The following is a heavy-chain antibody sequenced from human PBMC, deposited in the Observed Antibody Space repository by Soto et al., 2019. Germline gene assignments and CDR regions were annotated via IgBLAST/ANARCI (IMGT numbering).Heavy chain of an antibody. CDR1: GFSFSKYT. J-gene: IGHJ6*02. D-gene: IGHD4-17*01. CDR3: TLSYGDSYYYNGMDV. Sequence: GESLKISCEGSGFSFSKYTVGWVRQIPGKGLEWMGIIHPGDSDTRYSPSFQGQVTISADKSIGTAYLQWSSLKASDTAMYYCTLSYGDSYYYNGMDVWGQGTTVTVSS. CDR2: IHPGDSDT. V-gene: IGHV5-51*01.